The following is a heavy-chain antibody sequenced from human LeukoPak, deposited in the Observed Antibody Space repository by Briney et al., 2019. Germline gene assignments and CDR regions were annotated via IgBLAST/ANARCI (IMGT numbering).Heavy chain of an antibody. CDR2: ITSNSNTI. J-gene: IGHJ6*04. CDR1: GFTFSTYS. Sequence: PGGSLRLSCAASGFTFSTYSMNWVRQAPGKGLEWVSSITSNSNTIYYGDSVKGRFTISRDNAKNSPYLQMNGLRAEDTAVYYCAELGITMIGGVWGKGTTVTISS. CDR3: AELGITMIGGV. V-gene: IGHV3-48*04. D-gene: IGHD3-10*02.